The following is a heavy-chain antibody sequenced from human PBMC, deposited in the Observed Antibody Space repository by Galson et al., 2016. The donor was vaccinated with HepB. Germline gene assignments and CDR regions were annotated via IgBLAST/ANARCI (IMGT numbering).Heavy chain of an antibody. V-gene: IGHV1-18*01. D-gene: IGHD3-3*01. CDR1: GYNFNIFG. J-gene: IGHJ6*02. CDR3: ARLGNPYDSWSGFPYGLDV. CDR2: ISSPSNGNT. Sequence: SVKVSCKASGYNFNIFGITWVRKAPGQGLEWVGWISSPSNGNTDHAQKFQGRITMATDSSTSTASMELRSLRSDDTAVYYCARLGNPYDSWSGFPYGLDVWGQGTTVTVSS.